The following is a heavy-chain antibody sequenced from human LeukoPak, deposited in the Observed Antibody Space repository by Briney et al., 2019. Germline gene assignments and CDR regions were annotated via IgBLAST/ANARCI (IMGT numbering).Heavy chain of an antibody. Sequence: GESLKISCKGSGYSFGNRWIGWVRQMPGKGLEWMGIICPDDSDTIYSPSFEGQVTISADKSISTAYLQWSSLKASDTAMYYCASGAYSSGSSYNYYGMDVWGQGTTVTVSS. CDR2: ICPDDSDT. J-gene: IGHJ6*02. D-gene: IGHD3-10*01. V-gene: IGHV5-51*01. CDR3: ASGAYSSGSSYNYYGMDV. CDR1: GYSFGNRW.